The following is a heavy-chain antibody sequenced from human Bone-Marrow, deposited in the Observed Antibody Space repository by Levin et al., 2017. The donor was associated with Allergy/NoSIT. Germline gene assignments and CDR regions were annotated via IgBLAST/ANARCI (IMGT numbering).Heavy chain of an antibody. D-gene: IGHD2-8*01. J-gene: IGHJ4*02. CDR2: VRSKAYGGAP. Sequence: GGSLRLSCTTSGFTFSDYLMSWVRQAPGKGLEWIAFVRSKAYGGAPEYAASVKGRFTISRDDSKSIAYLQMDNLQIEDTAFYYCARADHHLCTRNNCPHEYWGQGTVVTVSS. CDR3: ARADHHLCTRNNCPHEY. CDR1: GFTFSDYL. V-gene: IGHV3-49*04.